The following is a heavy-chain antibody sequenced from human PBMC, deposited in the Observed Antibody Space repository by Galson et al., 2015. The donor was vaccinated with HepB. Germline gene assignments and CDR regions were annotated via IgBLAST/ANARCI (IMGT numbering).Heavy chain of an antibody. V-gene: IGHV4-39*02. D-gene: IGHD5-18*01. CDR2: INYSGST. CDR1: GGSIRSSSYY. CDR3: ARTNTPYSYGSEGFAP. J-gene: IGHJ5*02. Sequence: LSLTCTVSGGSIRSSSYYWGWIRQPPGKGLEWIGSINYSGSTYYNPSLKSRVTISVDTSKNHFSLKLSSVTAADTAVYYCARTNTPYSYGSEGFAPWGQGTLGTVSS.